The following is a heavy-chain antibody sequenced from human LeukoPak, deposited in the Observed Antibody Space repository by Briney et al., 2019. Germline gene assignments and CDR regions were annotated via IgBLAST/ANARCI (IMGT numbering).Heavy chain of an antibody. D-gene: IGHD1-26*01. CDR3: ARGSGSYGIDY. CDR1: GFTFSSYS. V-gene: IGHV3-21*01. J-gene: IGHJ4*02. CDR2: ISSSSSYI. Sequence: GGSLRLSCAASGFTFSSYSMNWVRPAPGKGLEWVSSISSSSSYIYYADSVKGRFTISRDNAKNSLYLQMNSLRAEDTAVYYCARGSGSYGIDYWGQGTLVTVSS.